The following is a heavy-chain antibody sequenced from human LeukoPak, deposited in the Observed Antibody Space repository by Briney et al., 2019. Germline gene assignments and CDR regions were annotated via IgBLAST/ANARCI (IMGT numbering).Heavy chain of an antibody. V-gene: IGHV1-46*01. CDR2: INPSGGNT. CDR1: GYTFTNYH. CDR3: ARLYYGGNGDDAFDS. D-gene: IGHD4-23*01. Sequence: ASVTVSCTASGYTFTNYHMHWVRQAPGQGLEWMGIINPSGGNTRYEQKFQGRVTMTRDTLTNTVYMELSSLRSEDTAVYYCARLYYGGNGDDAFDSWGQGTMVTVSS. J-gene: IGHJ3*02.